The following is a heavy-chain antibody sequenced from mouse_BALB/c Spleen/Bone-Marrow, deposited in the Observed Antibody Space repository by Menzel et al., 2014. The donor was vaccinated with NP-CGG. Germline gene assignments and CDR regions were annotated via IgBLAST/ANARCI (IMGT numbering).Heavy chain of an antibody. CDR1: GYTFTNYY. CDR2: INPGNGGT. CDR3: TQLGRFAY. Sequence: QVQLQQSGAELVKPGASVKLSCKASGYTFTNYYMYWVKQRPRQGLEWIGEINPGNGGTNFNEKFKSTATLTVDKSSSTVYMQLSSLTSEDSAVYYCTQLGRFAYWGQGTLVTVSA. J-gene: IGHJ3*01. V-gene: IGHV1S81*02. D-gene: IGHD4-1*02.